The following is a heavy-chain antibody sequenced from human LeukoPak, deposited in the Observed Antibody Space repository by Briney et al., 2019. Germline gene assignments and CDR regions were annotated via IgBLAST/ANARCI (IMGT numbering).Heavy chain of an antibody. CDR2: IWHDGSNK. CDR1: GFSFSTYG. D-gene: IGHD1-26*01. V-gene: IGHV3-33*06. CDR3: AKDKYSGSYHSTPADY. Sequence: PGGSLRLSCAASGFSFSTYGMHWIRQAPGKGLEWVAVIWHDGSNKYYGDSVKGRFTISRDNSKNTLYLQMNSLRAEDTAVYYCAKDKYSGSYHSTPADYWGQGTLVTVSS. J-gene: IGHJ4*02.